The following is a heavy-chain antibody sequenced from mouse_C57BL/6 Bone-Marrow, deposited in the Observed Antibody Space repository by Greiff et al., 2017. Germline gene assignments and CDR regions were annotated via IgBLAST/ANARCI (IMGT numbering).Heavy chain of an antibody. CDR3: ARGGYYAMDY. CDR1: GYTFTSYW. Sequence: QVQLQQPGAELVMPGASVKLSCKASGYTFTSYWMHWVKQRPGQGLEWIGEIDPSDSYTNYNQKFKGKSTLTVYKSSSTAYMQLSSLTSEDSAVYYCARGGYYAMDYWGQGTSVTVSS. V-gene: IGHV1-69*01. J-gene: IGHJ4*01. CDR2: IDPSDSYT.